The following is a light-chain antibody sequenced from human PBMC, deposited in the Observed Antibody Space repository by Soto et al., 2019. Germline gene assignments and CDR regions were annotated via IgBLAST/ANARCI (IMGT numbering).Light chain of an antibody. CDR2: VTS. J-gene: IGKJ1*01. Sequence: DIQMTQSPSSLSASVGDRVTITCRASQYIDKYLIWYQHKPGKAPNLLIYVTSTLQSGVPSRFSGSGNGTDFTLTISTLLPEDSASYFCQQSYGTPWTFGQGTRVEIK. CDR1: QYIDKY. CDR3: QQSYGTPWT. V-gene: IGKV1-39*01.